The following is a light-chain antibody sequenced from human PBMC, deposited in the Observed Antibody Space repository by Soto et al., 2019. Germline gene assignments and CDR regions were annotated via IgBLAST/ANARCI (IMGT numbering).Light chain of an antibody. V-gene: IGKV1-39*01. CDR2: TAS. Sequence: DLQMTQSPSSLSASVGDRVTITCRAGQSISTFLNWYQQKPGKAPNLLIYTASSLQSGVPSRFSGGGSGTDFTLTISSLQPEDFATYYCQQTYTSPLTFGGGTKVEIK. CDR3: QQTYTSPLT. CDR1: QSISTF. J-gene: IGKJ4*01.